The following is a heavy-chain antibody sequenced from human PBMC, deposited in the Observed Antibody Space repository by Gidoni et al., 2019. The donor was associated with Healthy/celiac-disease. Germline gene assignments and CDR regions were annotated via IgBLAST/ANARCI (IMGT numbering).Heavy chain of an antibody. V-gene: IGHV3-23*01. J-gene: IGHJ4*02. Sequence: DVHMLESGAGLVQPVWSLRLSCATSGFTFSSYAMSWVRQAPGKGLEWVSAISGSGGSTYYADSVKGRFTISRDNSKNTLYLQMNSLRAEDTAVYYCAKEGIQLWLSGYWGQGTLVTVSS. CDR3: AKEGIQLWLSGY. D-gene: IGHD5-18*01. CDR2: ISGSGGST. CDR1: GFTFSSYA.